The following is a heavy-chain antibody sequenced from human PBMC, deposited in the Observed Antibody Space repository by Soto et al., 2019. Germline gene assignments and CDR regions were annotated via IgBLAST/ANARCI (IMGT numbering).Heavy chain of an antibody. J-gene: IGHJ5*02. CDR1: GASISTSSYY. V-gene: IGHV4-39*01. CDR3: AAVGRSCITTSCYTNWFDP. Sequence: QLQLQESGPGLVKPSETLSLTCTVSGASISTSSYYWGWIRQPPGKGLEWIGSIYYTGSTYYNPSLKSRVTISVDTSKNQFSLKLSSVTAADTAVYYCAAVGRSCITTSCYTNWFDPWGQGTLVTVSS. D-gene: IGHD2-2*02. CDR2: IYYTGST.